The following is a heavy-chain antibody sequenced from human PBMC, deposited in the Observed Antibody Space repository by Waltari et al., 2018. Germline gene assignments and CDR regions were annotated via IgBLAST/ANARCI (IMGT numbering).Heavy chain of an antibody. CDR2: MNPNSGNT. Sequence: QVQLVQSGAEVKKPGASVKVSCKASGYTFTSYDIHWVRPAIGQGLEWMGWMNPNSGNTGYAQKFQGRVTITRNTSISTAYMELSSLRSEDTAVYYCARARVYCSGGSCYSNAFDIWGQGTMVTVSS. CDR3: ARARVYCSGGSCYSNAFDI. CDR1: GYTFTSYD. V-gene: IGHV1-8*03. J-gene: IGHJ3*02. D-gene: IGHD2-15*01.